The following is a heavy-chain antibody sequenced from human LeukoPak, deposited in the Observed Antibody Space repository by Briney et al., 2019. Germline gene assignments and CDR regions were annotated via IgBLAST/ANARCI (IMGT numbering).Heavy chain of an antibody. J-gene: IGHJ4*02. CDR1: GGSFSGYY. D-gene: IGHD6-6*01. V-gene: IGHV4-34*01. Sequence: PSETLSLTCAVYGGSFSGYYWSWIRQPPGKGLEWIGEINHSGSTNYNPSLKSRVTISVDTSKNQFSLKLSSVTAADTAVYYCAGGYSSSLGYWGQGTLVTVSS. CDR3: AGGYSSSLGY. CDR2: INHSGST.